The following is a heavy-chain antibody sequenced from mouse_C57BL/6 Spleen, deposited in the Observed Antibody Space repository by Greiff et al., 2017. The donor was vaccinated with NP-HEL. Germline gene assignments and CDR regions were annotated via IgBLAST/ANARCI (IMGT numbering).Heavy chain of an antibody. D-gene: IGHD1-1*01. V-gene: IGHV1-54*01. J-gene: IGHJ1*03. CDR2: INPGSGGT. Sequence: QVQLQQSGAELVRPGTSVKVSCKASGYAFTNYLIEWVKQRPGQGLEWIGVINPGSGGTTYKQKFKGKAPLTAAKSSSTAYMQLSSLTSEDSAFYFCARSSTYWYFDVWGTGTTVTVSS. CDR3: ARSSTYWYFDV. CDR1: GYAFTNYL.